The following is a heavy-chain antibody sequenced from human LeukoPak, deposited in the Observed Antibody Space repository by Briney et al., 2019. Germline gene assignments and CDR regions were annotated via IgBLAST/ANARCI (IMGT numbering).Heavy chain of an antibody. Sequence: GGSLRLSCAASGFTFSSYGMHWVRQAPGKGLEWVAVISYDGSNKYYADSVKGRFTISRDNSKNTLYLQMNSLRSEDTAVYYCVSSGSPSDYYYYMDVWGKGTTVTVSS. CDR2: ISYDGSNK. CDR1: GFTFSSYG. CDR3: VSSGSPSDYYYYMDV. J-gene: IGHJ6*03. D-gene: IGHD3-22*01. V-gene: IGHV3-30*03.